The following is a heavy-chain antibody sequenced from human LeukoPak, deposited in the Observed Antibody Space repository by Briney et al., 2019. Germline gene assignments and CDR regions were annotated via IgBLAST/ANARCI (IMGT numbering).Heavy chain of an antibody. Sequence: SETLSLTCTVSGGSITSYYWSWIRQPAGKGLEWIGRIYTSGSTNYNPSLKSRVTISVDTSKNQFSLKLSSVTAADTAVYYCARGGVDCSSTSCYRAVYYYYYYMDVWGKGTTVTVSS. CDR1: GGSITSYY. CDR2: IYTSGST. CDR3: ARGGVDCSSTSCYRAVYYYYYYMDV. D-gene: IGHD2-2*02. J-gene: IGHJ6*03. V-gene: IGHV4-4*07.